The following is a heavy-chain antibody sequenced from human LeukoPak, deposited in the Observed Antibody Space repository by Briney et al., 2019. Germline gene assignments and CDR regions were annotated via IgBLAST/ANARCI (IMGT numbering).Heavy chain of an antibody. CDR3: ARDKCSSGWNLRDYGMDV. V-gene: IGHV1-46*01. Sequence: GASVKVSCKASGYSFTSYYMHWVRQAPGQGLEWMGMINPSGGSTSYAQRFQGRVTMTRDTSTSTVYMELSSLRSEDTAVYYCARDKCSSGWNLRDYGMDVWGQGTTVTVSS. D-gene: IGHD6-19*01. J-gene: IGHJ6*02. CDR2: INPSGGST. CDR1: GYSFTSYY.